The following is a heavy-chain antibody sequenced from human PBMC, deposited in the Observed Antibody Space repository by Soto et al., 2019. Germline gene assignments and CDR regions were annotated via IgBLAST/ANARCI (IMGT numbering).Heavy chain of an antibody. CDR1: GGSISSGGYY. CDR3: ARARVVPAANFDY. CDR2: IYYSGST. D-gene: IGHD2-2*01. J-gene: IGHJ4*02. V-gene: IGHV4-31*03. Sequence: PSETLSLTCTVSGGSISSGGYYWSWIRQHPGKGLEWIGYIYYSGSTYYNPSLKSRVTISVDTSKNQFSLKLSSVTAADTAVYYCARARVVPAANFDYWGQGTLVTVSS.